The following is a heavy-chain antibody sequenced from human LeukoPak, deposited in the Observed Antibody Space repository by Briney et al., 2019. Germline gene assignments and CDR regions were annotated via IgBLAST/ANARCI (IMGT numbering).Heavy chain of an antibody. CDR3: ATYSTRNAREFQS. J-gene: IGHJ1*01. Sequence: GGSLRLSCETSGFIFSNCWMTWVRQAPGKGLEWVANIKTDASEKYYADSVKGRFTISRDNAKMSLYLQMNGLRVEDTAVYYCATYSTRNAREFQSWGQGTLVTVSS. CDR1: GFIFSNCW. V-gene: IGHV3-7*01. CDR2: IKTDASEK. D-gene: IGHD4-11*01.